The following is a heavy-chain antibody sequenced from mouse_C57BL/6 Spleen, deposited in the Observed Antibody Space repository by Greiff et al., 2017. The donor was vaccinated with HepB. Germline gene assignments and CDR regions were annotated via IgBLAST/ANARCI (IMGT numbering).Heavy chain of an antibody. Sequence: QVQLKQSGAELVKPGASVKMSCKASGYTFTSYWMTWVKQRPGQGLEWIGNINPGSGSTNYNEKFKSKATLTVDTSSSTAYMQLSSLTSEDSAFYYGARSEDNYYAMDEWGQGSSLTV. CDR1: GYTFTSYW. V-gene: IGHV1-55*01. J-gene: IGHJ4*01. D-gene: IGHD1-3*01. CDR2: INPGSGST. CDR3: ARSEDNYYAMDE.